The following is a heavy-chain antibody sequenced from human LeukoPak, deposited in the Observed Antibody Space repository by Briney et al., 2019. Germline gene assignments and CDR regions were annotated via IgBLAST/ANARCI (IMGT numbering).Heavy chain of an antibody. V-gene: IGHV4-59*08. CDR1: GGSISTYY. CDR3: ASTVAGGGSGDY. D-gene: IGHD6-19*01. CDR2: IYYSGST. J-gene: IGHJ4*02. Sequence: SETLSLTCTVSGGSISTYYWSWIRQPPGKGLEWIGYIYYSGSTDYNPSLKSRVTMSVDTSINQFSLKLSSVTAADTAVYYCASTVAGGGSGDYWGQGTLVTVSS.